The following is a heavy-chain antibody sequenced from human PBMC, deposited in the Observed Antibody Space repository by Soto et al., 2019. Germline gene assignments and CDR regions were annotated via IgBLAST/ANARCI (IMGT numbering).Heavy chain of an antibody. J-gene: IGHJ4*02. CDR2: MNPYNGRS. V-gene: IGHV1-8*01. Sequence: QVQLVQSGSEVKKPGASVRVSCEASGYSFTSDNINWARQAPGQGLEWVGYMNPYNGRSRYGQKFQGRVILTRDTSINTAYMELTNLKSEDTAVYYCARGQDYFDTSGYNDYWGRGTLITVSS. D-gene: IGHD3-22*01. CDR1: GYSFTSDN. CDR3: ARGQDYFDTSGYNDY.